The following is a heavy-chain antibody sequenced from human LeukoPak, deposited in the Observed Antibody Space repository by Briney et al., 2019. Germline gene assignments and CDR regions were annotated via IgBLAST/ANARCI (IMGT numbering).Heavy chain of an antibody. V-gene: IGHV4-61*01. CDR3: ARGYPGYCSGGSCYGLVDP. D-gene: IGHD2-15*01. Sequence: KASETLSLTCTVSGGSVSSGSYYWSWIRQPPGKGLEWIGYIYYSGSTYYNPSLKSRVTISVDTSKNQFSLKLSSVTAADTAVYYCARGYPGYCSGGSCYGLVDPWGQGTLVTVSS. CDR1: GGSVSSGSYY. CDR2: IYYSGST. J-gene: IGHJ5*02.